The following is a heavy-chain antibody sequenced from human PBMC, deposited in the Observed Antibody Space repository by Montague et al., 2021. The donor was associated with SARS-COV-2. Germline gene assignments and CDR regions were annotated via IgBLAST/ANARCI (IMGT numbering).Heavy chain of an antibody. V-gene: IGHV4-39*07. D-gene: IGHD3-22*01. J-gene: IGHJ4*02. Sequence: SETLSLTCTVSGGSISSSSYYWGWIRQPPGKGLEWIGEINHSGSTKYNPSLKSRVTISLDTSKNQFSLKLSSVTAADTAVYYCAGGTKRVFTYDYDSSGYASDYWGQGTLVTVSS. CDR2: INHSGST. CDR3: AGGTKRVFTYDYDSSGYASDY. CDR1: GGSISSSSYY.